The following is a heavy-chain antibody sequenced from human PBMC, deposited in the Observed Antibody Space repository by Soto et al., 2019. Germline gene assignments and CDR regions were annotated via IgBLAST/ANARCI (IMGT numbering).Heavy chain of an antibody. J-gene: IGHJ4*02. CDR2: IIPIFGTA. V-gene: IGHV1-69*01. D-gene: IGHD1-26*01. Sequence: QVQLVQSGAEVKKPGSSVKVSCKASGGTFSSYAISWVRQAPGQGREWMGGIIPIFGTANYAQKFQGRVSSAADETTSTAYMELSSGRSEATVVYYCAREVGRVPQSSYYFDYWGQGTLVTGSS. CDR1: GGTFSSYA. CDR3: AREVGRVPQSSYYFDY.